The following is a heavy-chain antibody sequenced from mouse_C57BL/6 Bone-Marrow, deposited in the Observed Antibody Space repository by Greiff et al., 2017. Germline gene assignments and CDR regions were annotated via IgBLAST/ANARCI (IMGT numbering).Heavy chain of an antibody. D-gene: IGHD1-1*01. J-gene: IGHJ2*01. V-gene: IGHV1-64*01. CDR2: IHPNSGST. Sequence: QVQLQQSGAELVKPGASVKLSCKASGYTFTSYWMHWVKQRPGQGLEWIGMIHPNSGSTNYNEKFKSKATLTVDKSSSTAYMQLSSLTSEDSAVYYCAASHYGSSYGYWGQGTTLTVSS. CDR3: AASHYGSSYGY. CDR1: GYTFTSYW.